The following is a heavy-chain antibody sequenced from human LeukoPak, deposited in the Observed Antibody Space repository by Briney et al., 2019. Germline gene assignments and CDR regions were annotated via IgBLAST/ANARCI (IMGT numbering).Heavy chain of an antibody. CDR2: IRSKTSSYAT. CDR1: GFTFSSST. J-gene: IGHJ4*02. V-gene: IGHV3-73*01. CDR3: TVNYCSGGSCYML. Sequence: GGSLRLSCAASGFTFSSSTMHWVRQASGKGLEWVGRIRSKTSSYATAYTASVKGRFTISRDDSKNTAYLQMNSLKTEDTAVYYRTVNYCSGGSCYMLWGQGTLVTVSS. D-gene: IGHD2-15*01.